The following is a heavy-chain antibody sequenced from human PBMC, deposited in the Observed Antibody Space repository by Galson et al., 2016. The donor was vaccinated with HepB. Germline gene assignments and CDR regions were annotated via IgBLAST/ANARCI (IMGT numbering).Heavy chain of an antibody. Sequence: SLRLSCAASGFAFSSYAMSWVRLAPGKGLEYVLSISGNGVSTDSGDSVKGRFTISRDNSNNTLYLQMNSLRAEDTAVYYCAKGPYYDSGGQMAYFDNWGRGTLVTVSA. V-gene: IGHV3-23*01. CDR3: AKGPYYDSGGQMAYFDN. CDR1: GFAFSSYA. D-gene: IGHD3-3*01. CDR2: ISGNGVST. J-gene: IGHJ4*02.